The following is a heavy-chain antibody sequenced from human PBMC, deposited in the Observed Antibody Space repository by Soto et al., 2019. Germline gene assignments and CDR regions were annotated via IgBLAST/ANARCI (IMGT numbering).Heavy chain of an antibody. CDR2: IYYSGST. CDR1: GGTISSGGYY. J-gene: IGHJ4*02. V-gene: IGHV4-31*03. D-gene: IGHD3-10*01. Sequence: QVQLQESGPGLVKPSQTLSLTCTVSGGTISSGGYYWIWIRQHPGKGLEWIGYIYYSGSTYYIPPLKSRITRSVDTSKSQFSLKLTSVTAADTAVYSCARGITLVRVIWLFYCDYWGQGTLVTVSS. CDR3: ARGITLVRVIWLFYCDY.